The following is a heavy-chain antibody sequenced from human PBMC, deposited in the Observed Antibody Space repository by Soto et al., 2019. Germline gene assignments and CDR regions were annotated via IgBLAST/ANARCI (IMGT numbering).Heavy chain of an antibody. CDR1: GFTFSSYS. D-gene: IGHD3-3*01. CDR2: ISSSSSYI. Sequence: GGSLRLSCAASGFTFSSYSMNWVRQAPGKGLEWVSSISSSSSYIYYADSVKGRFTISRDKAKNSLYLQMNSLRAEDTAVYYCAGEHPYDFWSGYGAEWFDPWGQGTLVTVSS. V-gene: IGHV3-21*01. CDR3: AGEHPYDFWSGYGAEWFDP. J-gene: IGHJ5*02.